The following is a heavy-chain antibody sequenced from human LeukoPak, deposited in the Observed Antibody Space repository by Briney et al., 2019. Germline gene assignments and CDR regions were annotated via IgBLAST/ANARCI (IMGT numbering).Heavy chain of an antibody. CDR3: ATPSSSWYGYYFDY. D-gene: IGHD6-13*01. Sequence: ASVKVSCKVSGYTLTELSMHWVRQAPGKGLEWMGGFDPEDGETIYAQKFQGRVTMTEDTSTDTAYMELSSLRSEDTAVYYCATPSSSWYGYYFDYWGQGTLVTVSS. J-gene: IGHJ4*02. CDR1: GYTLTELS. V-gene: IGHV1-24*01. CDR2: FDPEDGET.